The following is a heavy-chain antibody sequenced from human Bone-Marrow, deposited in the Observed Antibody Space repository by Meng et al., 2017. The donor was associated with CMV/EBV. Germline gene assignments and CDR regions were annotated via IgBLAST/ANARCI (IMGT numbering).Heavy chain of an antibody. J-gene: IGHJ4*02. CDR3: ARVGVIFGVVIPPYYFDY. CDR1: GFTFDDYG. CDR2: INWNGGST. Sequence: GESLKISCAASGFTFDDYGMSWVRQAPGKGLEWVSGINWNGGSTGYADSVKGRFTISRDKAKNSLYLQMNSLRAEDTALYYCARVGVIFGVVIPPYYFDYWGQGTLVTVSS. D-gene: IGHD3-3*01. V-gene: IGHV3-20*04.